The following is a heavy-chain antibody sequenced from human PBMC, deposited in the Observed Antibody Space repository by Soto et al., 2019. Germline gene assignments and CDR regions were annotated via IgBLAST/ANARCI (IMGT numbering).Heavy chain of an antibody. CDR2: IYTRGST. CDR3: ARDVYSPYYYYGFDV. J-gene: IGHJ6*02. V-gene: IGHV4-4*07. D-gene: IGHD5-18*01. Sequence: SETLSLTCTVSGDSINSHHWSWVRQPAGKGPEWIGRIYTRGSTDYNPSLKSRVTLSADTSKNQFSLKLRSVTAADTAVYYCARDVYSPYYYYGFDVWGQGTTVTVSS. CDR1: GDSINSHH.